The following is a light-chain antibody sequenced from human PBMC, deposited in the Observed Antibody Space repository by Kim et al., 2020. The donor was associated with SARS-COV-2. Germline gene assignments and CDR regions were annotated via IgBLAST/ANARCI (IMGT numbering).Light chain of an antibody. CDR1: QGIRNF. J-gene: IGKJ2*03. Sequence: IQMTQSPSTLSVSVGDRVTITCQASQGIRNFLNWYQQKPGKAPKLLIYDASNLQKGVPSRFSGSGSGINFTLTISSLQPGDIATFFCQQYDNLLYSFGQGTKLEI. CDR2: DAS. CDR3: QQYDNLLYS. V-gene: IGKV1-33*01.